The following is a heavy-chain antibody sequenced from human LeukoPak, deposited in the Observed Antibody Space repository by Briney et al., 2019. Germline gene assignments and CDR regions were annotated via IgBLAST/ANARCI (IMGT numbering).Heavy chain of an antibody. CDR1: GFTFSTYG. V-gene: IGHV3-30*18. J-gene: IGHJ4*02. Sequence: PGGSLRLSCAASGFTFSTYGMHWVRQAPGKGLEWVAVISYDGTNKYYTDSVKGRFTISRDNSENTPYLQMNSLRPEDTAVFYCAKDSLAGYLRGYFDDWGQGTQVTVSS. D-gene: IGHD3-9*01. CDR2: ISYDGTNK. CDR3: AKDSLAGYLRGYFDD.